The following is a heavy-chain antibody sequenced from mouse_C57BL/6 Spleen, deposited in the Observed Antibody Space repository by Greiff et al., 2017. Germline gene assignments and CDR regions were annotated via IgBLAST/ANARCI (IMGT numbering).Heavy chain of an antibody. D-gene: IGHD1-1*01. J-gene: IGHJ1*03. CDR3: ARNDYYGRGYFDV. CDR2: IYPSDSET. V-gene: IGHV1-61*01. CDR1: GYTFTSYW. Sequence: VQLQQPGAELVRPGSSVKLSCKASGYTFTSYWMDWVKQRPGQGLEWIGNIYPSDSETHYNQKFKDKATLTVDKSSSTAYMQLSSLTSEDSAVYYCARNDYYGRGYFDVWGTGTTVTVSS.